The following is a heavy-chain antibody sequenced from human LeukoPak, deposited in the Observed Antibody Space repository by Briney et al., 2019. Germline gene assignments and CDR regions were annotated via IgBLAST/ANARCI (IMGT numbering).Heavy chain of an antibody. J-gene: IGHJ3*01. CDR3: ARDAGYCGVTNCHPLYVFDL. Sequence: AASVKVSCKTSGYTFTGYFIHWVRQAPGQGPEWMGWINPNSGAATYAQKFLGRVTMTRDTSINIASMELSRLRSDDTAVYYCARDAGYCGVTNCHPLYVFDLWGQGTMVTVSS. CDR2: INPNSGAA. CDR1: GYTFTGYF. D-gene: IGHD2-15*01. V-gene: IGHV1-2*02.